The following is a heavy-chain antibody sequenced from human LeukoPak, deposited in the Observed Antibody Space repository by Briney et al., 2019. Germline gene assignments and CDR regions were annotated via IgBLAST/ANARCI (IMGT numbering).Heavy chain of an antibody. J-gene: IGHJ4*02. CDR1: GYRFTSYW. D-gene: IGHD6-19*01. CDR2: IYPGDSDT. Sequence: GESLKISCKGSGYRFTSYWIGWVRQMPGKGVEGMGIIYPGDSDTRYSPSFQGQVTISADKAISTAYLQWSSLKASDTAMYSCADSRRQQWQPDFDYWGQGTLVTVSS. V-gene: IGHV5-51*01. CDR3: ADSRRQQWQPDFDY.